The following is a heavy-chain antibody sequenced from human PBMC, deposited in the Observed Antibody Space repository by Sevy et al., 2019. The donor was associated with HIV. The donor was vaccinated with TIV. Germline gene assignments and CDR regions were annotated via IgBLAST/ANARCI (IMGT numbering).Heavy chain of an antibody. CDR1: GGSFSGYY. CDR3: ARGLGGIVVVPAAATVGGWFDP. CDR2: INHSGST. V-gene: IGHV4-34*01. Sequence: SETLSLTCAVYGGSFSGYYWSWIRQPPGKGLEWIGEINHSGSTNYNPSLKSRVTISVDTSKNQFSLKLSSVTAADTAVYYCARGLGGIVVVPAAATVGGWFDPWGQGTLVTVSS. D-gene: IGHD2-2*01. J-gene: IGHJ5*02.